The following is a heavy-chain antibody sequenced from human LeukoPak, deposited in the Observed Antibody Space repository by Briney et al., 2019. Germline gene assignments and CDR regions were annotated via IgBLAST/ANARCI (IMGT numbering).Heavy chain of an antibody. J-gene: IGHJ4*02. CDR1: GSTFSSYS. Sequence: PGGSLRLSCAASGSTFSSYSMNWVRQAPGKGLEWVSSISSSSSYIYYADSVKGRFTISRDNAKNSLYLQMNSLRAEDTAVYYCARDRGYCSSTSCYNFDYWGQGTLVTVSS. D-gene: IGHD2-2*02. CDR2: ISSSSSYI. V-gene: IGHV3-21*01. CDR3: ARDRGYCSSTSCYNFDY.